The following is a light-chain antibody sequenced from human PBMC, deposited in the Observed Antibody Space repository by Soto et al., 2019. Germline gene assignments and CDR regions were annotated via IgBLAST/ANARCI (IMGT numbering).Light chain of an antibody. J-gene: IGKJ5*01. CDR2: DTS. CDR3: QQYGTSEII. CDR1: QSVSSSY. Sequence: EFVLTQSPGTLSLSPGERATLYCRASQSVSSSYVAWYQQKSGQAPRLLIYDTSSRVTGIPDRFSGSGSGTDFTLTISRLEPEDFAVFYCQQYGTSEIIFGQGTRLEI. V-gene: IGKV3-20*01.